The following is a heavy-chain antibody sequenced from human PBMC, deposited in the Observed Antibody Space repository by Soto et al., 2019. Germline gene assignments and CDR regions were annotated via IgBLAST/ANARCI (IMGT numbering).Heavy chain of an antibody. CDR1: GYFFTSHY. Sequence: QVQLVQSGAEVEKPGASVKVSCKTSGYFFTSHYIHWVRLAPGRGLEWMGRINPNNGDTNSPQKFQGRVTMTSDTSISTAYMETSGLWSDDTALYYCAREITYGGGSFSLGLWGQGTLVTVSS. CDR2: INPNNGDT. J-gene: IGHJ4*02. CDR3: AREITYGGGSFSLGL. D-gene: IGHD3-10*01. V-gene: IGHV1-2*06.